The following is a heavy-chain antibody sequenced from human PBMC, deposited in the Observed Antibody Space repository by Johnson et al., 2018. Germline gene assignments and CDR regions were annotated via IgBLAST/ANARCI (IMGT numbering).Heavy chain of an antibody. V-gene: IGHV3-30*03. Sequence: QVQLVESGGGVVQPGRSLRLSCAVSGFTFSSYGMNWVRQAPGKGLNWVAVISYDGTNKYYADSVKGRFTISRADSQNTLYLQMNSLRADDTAVYYCATELPYRVPISVHNEYVHRWGQGTLVTVSS. CDR3: ATELPYRVPISVHNEYVHR. CDR1: GFTFSSYG. CDR2: ISYDGTNK. J-gene: IGHJ1*01. D-gene: IGHD1-26*01.